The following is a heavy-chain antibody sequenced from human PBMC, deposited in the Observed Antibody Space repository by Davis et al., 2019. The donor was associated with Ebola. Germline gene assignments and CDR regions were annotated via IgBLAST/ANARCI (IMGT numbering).Heavy chain of an antibody. CDR2: ISGSGGST. V-gene: IGHV3-23*01. CDR3: AKGRKGSGAYGDYAYWYFDL. CDR1: GFTFSSYA. Sequence: PGGSLRLSCAASGFTFSSYAMSWVRQAPGKGLEWVSAISGSGGSTYYADSVKGRFTISRDNSKNTLYLQMNSLRAEDTAVYYCAKGRKGSGAYGDYAYWYFDLWGRGTLVTVSS. J-gene: IGHJ2*01. D-gene: IGHD4-17*01.